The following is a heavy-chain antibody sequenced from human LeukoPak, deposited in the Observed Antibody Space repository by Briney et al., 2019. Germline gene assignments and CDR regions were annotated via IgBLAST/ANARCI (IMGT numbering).Heavy chain of an antibody. CDR3: ARDDSEFDY. CDR2: IKHDGSNE. J-gene: IGHJ4*02. D-gene: IGHD2-21*02. CDR1: GFSFSSYW. Sequence: GGSLRLSCAASGFSFSSYWMSWVRQAPGKGLQWVSNIKHDGSNEYYVDSVKGRFTISRDNAKNSVYLQMNSLRAEDTAVYYCARDDSEFDYWGQGTLVTVSS. V-gene: IGHV3-7*01.